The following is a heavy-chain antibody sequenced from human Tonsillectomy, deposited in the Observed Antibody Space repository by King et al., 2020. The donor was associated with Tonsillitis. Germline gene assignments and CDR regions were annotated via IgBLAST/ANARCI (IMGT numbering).Heavy chain of an antibody. V-gene: IGHV3-9*01. CDR3: AKDGTSYYYYYMDV. J-gene: IGHJ6*03. CDR2: ISWNSGNI. CDR1: GFTYDDYA. Sequence: VQLVESGGGLVQPGRSLRLSCAASGFTYDDYAMHWVRQAPGKGLEWVSGISWNSGNIGYADSVKGRFTISRDNAKNSLYLQMNSLRAEDTALYYCAKDGTSYYYYYMDVWGKGTTVTVSS.